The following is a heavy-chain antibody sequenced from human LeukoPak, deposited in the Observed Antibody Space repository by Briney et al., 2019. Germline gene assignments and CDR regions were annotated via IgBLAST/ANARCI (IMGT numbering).Heavy chain of an antibody. V-gene: IGHV1-2*02. CDR2: INPNSGGT. J-gene: IGHJ6*03. D-gene: IGHD2-2*02. Sequence: GASVKVSCKASGYTFTSYYMHWVRQAPGQGLEWMGWINPNSGGTNYAQKFQGRVTMTRDTPISTAYMELSRLRSDDTAVYYCATLTLSVPAAIRIDYYYYMDVWGKGTTVTVSS. CDR3: ATLTLSVPAAIRIDYYYYMDV. CDR1: GYTFTSYY.